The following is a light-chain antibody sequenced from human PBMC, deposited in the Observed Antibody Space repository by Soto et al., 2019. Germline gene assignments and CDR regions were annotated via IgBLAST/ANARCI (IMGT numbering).Light chain of an antibody. CDR3: QQYGSSPPELT. Sequence: EIVLTQSPVTLSVSPGERATLSCRASQSVSSSYLAWYQQKPGQAPRLLIYGASSGATGIPDRFSGSGSGTDFTLTISRLEPEDFAVYYCQQYGSSPPELTFGGGTKVDIK. J-gene: IGKJ4*01. CDR2: GAS. V-gene: IGKV3-20*01. CDR1: QSVSSSY.